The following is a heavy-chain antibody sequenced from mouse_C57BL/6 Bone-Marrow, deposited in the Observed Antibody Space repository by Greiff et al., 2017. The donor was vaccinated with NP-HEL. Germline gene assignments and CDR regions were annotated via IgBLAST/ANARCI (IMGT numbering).Heavy chain of an antibody. J-gene: IGHJ2*01. V-gene: IGHV1-19*01. Sequence: EVQLQQSGPVLVKPGASVKMSCKASGYTFTDYYMNWVKQSHGKSLEWIGVINPYNGGTSYNQKFKGKATVTVDKSSSTAYMELNSLTSEDSAVYYCAREVEGDYFDYWGQGTTLTVSS. CDR1: GYTFTDYY. CDR3: AREVEGDYFDY. CDR2: INPYNGGT. D-gene: IGHD1-1*01.